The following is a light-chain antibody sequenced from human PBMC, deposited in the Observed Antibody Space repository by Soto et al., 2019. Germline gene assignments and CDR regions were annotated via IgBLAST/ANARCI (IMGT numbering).Light chain of an antibody. J-gene: IGKJ1*01. CDR1: QSISSW. V-gene: IGKV1-5*01. Sequence: DIQMTQSPSTLSASVGDRVTITCRASQSISSWLAWYQQKPGKAHKLLIYDASSLESGVPSRFSGSVSGTEFTLTISSLQPDDFATYYCQQYGSYSPTFGQGTKVDIK. CDR3: QQYGSYSPT. CDR2: DAS.